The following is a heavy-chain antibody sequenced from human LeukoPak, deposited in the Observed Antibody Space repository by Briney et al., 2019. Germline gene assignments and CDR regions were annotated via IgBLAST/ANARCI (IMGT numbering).Heavy chain of an antibody. D-gene: IGHD3-16*02. CDR3: STRGLGELSF. V-gene: IGHV3-15*01. Sequence: GGSLRLSCAASGFTFSNAWMSWVRQAPGKGLEWVGRTKSKTDGGTTDYAAPVKGRFTISRDDSKNTLFLQMNSLKTEDTAVYYCSTRGLGELSFWGQGTLVTVSS. J-gene: IGHJ4*02. CDR2: TKSKTDGGTT. CDR1: GFTFSNAW.